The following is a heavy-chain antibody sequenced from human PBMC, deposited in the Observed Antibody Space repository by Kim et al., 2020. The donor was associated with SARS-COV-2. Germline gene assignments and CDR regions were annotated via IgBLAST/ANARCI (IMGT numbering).Heavy chain of an antibody. J-gene: IGHJ6*03. CDR1: GYTFTSYD. CDR3: PRTAILRYFDWSYYYYMAV. D-gene: IGHD3-9*01. CDR2: MNPNSGNT. V-gene: IGHV1-8*01. Sequence: ASVKVSCKASGYTFTSYDINWVRQATGQGLEWMGWMNPNSGNTGYAQKVQGRVTMTRNTSISTAYMELSSLRSEDTAVYYCPRTAILRYFDWSYYYYMAVWGKWTTVTVS.